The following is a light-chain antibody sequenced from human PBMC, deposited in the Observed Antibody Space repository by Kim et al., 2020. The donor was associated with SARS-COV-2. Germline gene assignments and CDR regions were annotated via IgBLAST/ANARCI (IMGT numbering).Light chain of an antibody. J-gene: IGKJ4*01. Sequence: SPGERATLPCRASQSVSSNLAWYQQKPGQAPRLLIYGASTRATGIPARFSGSGSGTEFTLTISSLQSEDFAVYYCQHYTNWPPLTFGGGTKVDIK. CDR2: GAS. V-gene: IGKV3-15*01. CDR1: QSVSSN. CDR3: QHYTNWPPLT.